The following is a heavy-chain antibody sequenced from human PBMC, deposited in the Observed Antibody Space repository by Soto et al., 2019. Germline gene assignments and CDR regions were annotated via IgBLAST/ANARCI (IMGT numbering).Heavy chain of an antibody. CDR1: GFTFSRHG. Sequence: QVQLVESGGGVVQPGRSLRLSCAASGFTFSRHGMHWVRQAPGKGLEWITFIWYDGSNEQYVDSVKGRFTISRDNSKNTLYLQMNSLRDEDTAVYYCARFVGSDSSGYYDYWGQGTLVTVSS. D-gene: IGHD3-22*01. J-gene: IGHJ4*02. V-gene: IGHV3-33*01. CDR3: ARFVGSDSSGYYDY. CDR2: IWYDGSNE.